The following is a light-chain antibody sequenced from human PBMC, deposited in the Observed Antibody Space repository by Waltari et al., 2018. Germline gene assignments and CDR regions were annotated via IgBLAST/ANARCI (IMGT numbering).Light chain of an antibody. CDR2: AST. Sequence: DIQMTQSPSSLSASVGDSVTITCRASQDIKSYLNWYQQKPGEAPKLLIYASTTLHSGVPSRFSGIGSRTEFTLTISSLQPEDFAVYFCLQHSNYPLTFGGGTKVEIK. V-gene: IGKV1-17*01. CDR1: QDIKSY. J-gene: IGKJ4*01. CDR3: LQHSNYPLT.